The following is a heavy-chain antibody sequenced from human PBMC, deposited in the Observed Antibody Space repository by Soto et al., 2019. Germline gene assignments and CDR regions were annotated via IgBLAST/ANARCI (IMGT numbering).Heavy chain of an antibody. V-gene: IGHV3-53*01. CDR1: GFTVSSNY. D-gene: IGHD6-13*01. CDR2: IYSGGST. Sequence: GGSLRLSCAASGFTVSSNYMSWVRQAPGKGLEWVSVIYSGGSTYYADSVKGRFTISRDNSKNTLYLQMNSLRAEDTAVYYCARVRPAAGRGILDYWGQGTLVTVSS. J-gene: IGHJ4*02. CDR3: ARVRPAAGRGILDY.